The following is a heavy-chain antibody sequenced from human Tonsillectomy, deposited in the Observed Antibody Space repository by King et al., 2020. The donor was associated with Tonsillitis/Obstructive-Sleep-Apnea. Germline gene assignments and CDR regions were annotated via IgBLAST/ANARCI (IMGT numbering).Heavy chain of an antibody. CDR1: GYSFSDHY. V-gene: IGHV1-46*01. Sequence: VQLVESGPEVKKPGASVEVSCKTSGYSFSDHYIHWMREAPGRGLEWMGVLNPRDGTKNYAQEFQGRVTMTSDTSTNTVYMDLSSLKYDDTAVYYCVRDCDGGGGCLAYWGHGTLVTVSS. J-gene: IGHJ4*01. D-gene: IGHD2-15*01. CDR3: VRDCDGGGGCLAY. CDR2: LNPRDGTK.